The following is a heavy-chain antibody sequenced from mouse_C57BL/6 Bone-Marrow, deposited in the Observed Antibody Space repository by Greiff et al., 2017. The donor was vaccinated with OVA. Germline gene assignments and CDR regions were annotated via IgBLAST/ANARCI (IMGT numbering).Heavy chain of an antibody. Sequence: VQLQQSGAELVRPGASVKLSCTASGFTINDDYMHWVQQRPEQGLEWIGWIDPENGDTEYASKFQGKATITADTSSNTAYLQLSGLTSDDTAVYYCTTDDDDGCWGQGTTLTVAS. CDR1: GFTINDDY. CDR2: IDPENGDT. V-gene: IGHV14-4*01. D-gene: IGHD2-4*01. J-gene: IGHJ2*01. CDR3: TTDDDDGC.